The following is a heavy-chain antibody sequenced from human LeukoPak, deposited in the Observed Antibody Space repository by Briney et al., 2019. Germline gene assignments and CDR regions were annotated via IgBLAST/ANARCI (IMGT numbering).Heavy chain of an antibody. J-gene: IGHJ6*03. CDR2: IIPMFETA. Sequence: GSSVKVSCKTSGGTFNSYAISWVRQAPGQGLEWMGGIIPMFETANYAQKFQGRVTITADEFTTTVYMELSSLRSEDTAVYYCARVLRYCSGGNCYPGGLGYMDVWGKGTTVTISS. CDR3: ARVLRYCSGGNCYPGGLGYMDV. CDR1: GGTFNSYA. V-gene: IGHV1-69*01. D-gene: IGHD2-15*01.